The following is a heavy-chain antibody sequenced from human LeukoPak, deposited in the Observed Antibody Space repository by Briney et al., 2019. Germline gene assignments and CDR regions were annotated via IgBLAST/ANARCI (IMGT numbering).Heavy chain of an antibody. Sequence: PGGSLRLSCAASGFTFSDYYMSWIRQAPGKGLEWVSYISSSGSTIYYADSVKGRFTISRDNAKNSLYLQMNSLRAEDTAVYYCAREMDTSMAYFDYWGQGTLVTVSS. J-gene: IGHJ4*02. D-gene: IGHD5-18*01. V-gene: IGHV3-11*01. CDR2: ISSSGSTI. CDR3: AREMDTSMAYFDY. CDR1: GFTFSDYY.